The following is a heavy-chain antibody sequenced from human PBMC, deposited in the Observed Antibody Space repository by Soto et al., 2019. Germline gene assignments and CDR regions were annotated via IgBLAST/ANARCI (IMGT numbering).Heavy chain of an antibody. V-gene: IGHV3-53*04. D-gene: IGHD5-12*01. J-gene: IGHJ6*02. CDR1: GFTVSSNY. CDR3: ATSGYDYGYYYYGMDV. CDR2: IYSGGST. Sequence: PGGSLRLSCAASGFTVSSNYMSWVRQAPGKGLEWVSVIYSGGSTYYADPVKGRFTISRHNSKNTLYLQMNSLRAEDTAVYYCATSGYDYGYYYYGMDVWGQGTTVTVSS.